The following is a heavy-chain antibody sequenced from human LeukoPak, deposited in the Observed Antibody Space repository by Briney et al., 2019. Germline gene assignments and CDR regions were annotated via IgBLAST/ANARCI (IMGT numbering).Heavy chain of an antibody. V-gene: IGHV3-48*03. CDR3: ARDLPVPSLVRGIIIYGLIDY. CDR1: GFTLSSYE. CDR2: ISSSGSTI. D-gene: IGHD3-10*01. J-gene: IGHJ4*02. Sequence: QTGGSLRLSCAASGFTLSSYEMNWVRQAPGKGLEWVSYISSSGSTIYYADSVKGRFTISRDNAKNSLYLQMNSLRAEDTAVYYCARDLPVPSLVRGIIIYGLIDYWGQGTLVTVSS.